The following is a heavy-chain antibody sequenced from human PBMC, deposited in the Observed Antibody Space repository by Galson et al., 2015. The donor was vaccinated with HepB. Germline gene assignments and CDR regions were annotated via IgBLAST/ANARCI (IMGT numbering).Heavy chain of an antibody. CDR2: MSGSGGSA. CDR1: GFTFSSYA. CDR3: AKDRYYDFWSGYYRDNWFDP. D-gene: IGHD3-3*01. Sequence: SLRLSCAASGFTFSSYAMSWVRQAPGKGLVWVSTMSGSGGSAYYADSVKGRFTISRVNSKNTLYLQMKSLRAEDTAVYYCAKDRYYDFWSGYYRDNWFDPWGQGTLVTVSS. J-gene: IGHJ5*02. V-gene: IGHV3-23*01.